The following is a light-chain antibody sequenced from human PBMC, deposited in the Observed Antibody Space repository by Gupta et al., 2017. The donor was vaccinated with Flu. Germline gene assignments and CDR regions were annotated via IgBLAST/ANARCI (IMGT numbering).Light chain of an antibody. CDR1: QTTNSY. J-gene: IGKJ2*01. CDR2: AAT. Sequence: PSSLSSSAGERVTITCRASQTTNSYLNWYQQKPGKAPKLLIYAATSLPSGVPSRFTGSGSGTDFTLTISSLQPEDFASYYCQQSYISPHTFGQGTKLEIK. V-gene: IGKV1-39*01. CDR3: QQSYISPHT.